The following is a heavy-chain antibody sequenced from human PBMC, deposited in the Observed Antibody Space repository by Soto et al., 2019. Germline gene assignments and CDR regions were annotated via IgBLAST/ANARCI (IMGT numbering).Heavy chain of an antibody. CDR2: INHSGST. CDR1: GGSFSGYY. J-gene: IGHJ4*02. V-gene: IGHV4-34*01. CDR3: ARGRTVTTVYFDY. D-gene: IGHD4-17*01. Sequence: QVQLQQWGAGLLKPSETLSLTCAVYGGSFSGYYWSWIRQPPGKGPEWIGEINHSGSTNYNPSLKSRVTISVDTSKNQFSLKLSSVTAADTAVYYCARGRTVTTVYFDYWGQGTLVTVSS.